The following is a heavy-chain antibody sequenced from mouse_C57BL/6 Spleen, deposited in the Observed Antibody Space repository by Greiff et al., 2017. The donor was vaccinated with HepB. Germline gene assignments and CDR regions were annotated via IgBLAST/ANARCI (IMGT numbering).Heavy chain of an antibody. CDR2: IDPETGGT. D-gene: IGHD1-1*01. Sequence: QVQLQQSGAELVRPGASVTLSCKASGYTFTDYEMHWVKQTPVHGLEWIGAIDPETGGTAYNQKFKGKAILTADKSSSTAYMELRSLTSEDSAVYYCTRKRITTVAGAMDYWGQGTSVTVSS. V-gene: IGHV1-15*01. CDR3: TRKRITTVAGAMDY. J-gene: IGHJ4*01. CDR1: GYTFTDYE.